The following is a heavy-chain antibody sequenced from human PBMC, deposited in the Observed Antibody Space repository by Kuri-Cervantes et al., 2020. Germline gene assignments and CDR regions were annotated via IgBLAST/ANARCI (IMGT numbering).Heavy chain of an antibody. CDR3: TTEHPDSSGYYTGVYYYYGMDV. CDR1: GFTFSNSA. J-gene: IGHJ6*02. D-gene: IGHD3-22*01. CDR2: MSGSGTTT. V-gene: IGHV3-23*01. Sequence: GGSLRLSCAASGFTFSNSAMSWVRQAPGKGLEWVSVMSGSGTTTYYADSVKGRFTISRDNSKNTLYLQMNSLKTEDTAVYYCTTEHPDSSGYYTGVYYYYGMDVWGQGTTVTVSS.